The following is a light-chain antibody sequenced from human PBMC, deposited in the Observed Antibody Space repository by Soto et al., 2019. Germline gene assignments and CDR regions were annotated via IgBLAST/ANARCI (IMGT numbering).Light chain of an antibody. V-gene: IGKV3-15*01. CDR3: QQYNNWPTWT. J-gene: IGKJ1*01. CDR1: QSVSSN. CDR2: GAS. Sequence: EKMMTQSPATLSVTPGERATLSCRASQSVSSNLAWYQQKPGQAPRLLIYGASTRATGIPARFSGSGSGTEFTLTISILQSEDFAVYYCQQYNNWPTWTFGQGTKVDIK.